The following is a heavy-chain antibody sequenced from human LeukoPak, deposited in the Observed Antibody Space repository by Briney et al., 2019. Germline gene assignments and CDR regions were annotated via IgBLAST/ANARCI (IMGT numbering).Heavy chain of an antibody. CDR2: IYYSGST. J-gene: IGHJ4*02. D-gene: IGHD6-19*01. V-gene: IGHV4-39*07. CDR1: GGSISSSSYY. Sequence: SETLSLTYTVSGGSISSSSYYWGWIRQPPGKGLEWTGSIYYSGSTYYNPSLRSRVTISVDTSKNQFSLKLSSVTAADTAVYYCARETAVAGDIGFIDYWGQGTLVTVSS. CDR3: ARETAVAGDIGFIDY.